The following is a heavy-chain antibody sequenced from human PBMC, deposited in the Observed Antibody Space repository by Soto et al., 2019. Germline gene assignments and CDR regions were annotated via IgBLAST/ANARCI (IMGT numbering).Heavy chain of an antibody. CDR1: GFSLSTSGVG. V-gene: IGHV2-5*02. Sequence: QITLKESGPTLVKPTQTLTMTCTFSGFSLSTSGVGVAWIRQPPGKALEWLALIYWDDDKRYSPSLKSRLTSTKDTSKSQVVFTMTNMDPVDTATYYCAHAMYNWGSGDFDYWGQGTLVTVSS. CDR3: AHAMYNWGSGDFDY. J-gene: IGHJ4*02. CDR2: IYWDDDK. D-gene: IGHD1-20*01.